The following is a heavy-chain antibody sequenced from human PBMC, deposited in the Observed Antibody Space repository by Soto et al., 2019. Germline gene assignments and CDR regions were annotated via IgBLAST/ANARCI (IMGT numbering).Heavy chain of an antibody. CDR3: ARGSGARIENWFDP. V-gene: IGHV5-51*01. CDR1: GYSFPSYW. D-gene: IGHD1-26*01. CDR2: IYPGDSYT. Sequence: PGEALKISFKGSGYSFPSYWIGWVRQMPGKGLEWMGIIYPGDSYTRYSPSFQSQVTISADKSTSTAYLQWSSLKASDTAMYYCARGSGARIENWFDPWGQGTLVTVSS. J-gene: IGHJ5*02.